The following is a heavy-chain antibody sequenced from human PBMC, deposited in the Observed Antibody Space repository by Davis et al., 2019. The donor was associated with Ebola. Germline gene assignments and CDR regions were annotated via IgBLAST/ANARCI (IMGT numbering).Heavy chain of an antibody. CDR3: ATLRRTITGMDDAFDI. CDR1: GNSFSSHW. J-gene: IGHJ3*02. D-gene: IGHD1-20*01. Sequence: GESLKISCQDSGNSFSSHWIGWVRQKPGKGLEWMGIIYTGDSDTRYSPSFRGQVTISADKSIKTAYLQWSSLKASDTAMYYCATLRRTITGMDDAFDIWGQGTMVTVSS. CDR2: IYTGDSDT. V-gene: IGHV5-51*01.